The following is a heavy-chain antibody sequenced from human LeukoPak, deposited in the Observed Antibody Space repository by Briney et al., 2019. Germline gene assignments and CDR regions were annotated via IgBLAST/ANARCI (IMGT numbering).Heavy chain of an antibody. CDR1: GFTFSSYA. Sequence: GGSLRLSCAASGFTFSSYAMSWVRQAPGKGLEWVSAINGNGGRTYYTGSVKGRFTISRDNSKNTLYLQMNSLRAEDTAVYYCAAQYQLPSNAFDIWGQGTMVTVSS. V-gene: IGHV3-23*01. CDR3: AAQYQLPSNAFDI. CDR2: INGNGGRT. J-gene: IGHJ3*02. D-gene: IGHD2-2*01.